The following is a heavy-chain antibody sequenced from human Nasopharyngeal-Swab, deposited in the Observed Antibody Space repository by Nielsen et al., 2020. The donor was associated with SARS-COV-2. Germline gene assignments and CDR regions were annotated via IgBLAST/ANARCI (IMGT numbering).Heavy chain of an antibody. CDR2: ISSSSSYI. D-gene: IGHD2-2*01. CDR3: ARGHCSSTSCYPRPFDY. V-gene: IGHV3-21*01. Sequence: VRQAPGKGLEWVSSISSSSSYIYYADSVKGRFTISRDNAKNSLYLQMNSLRAEDTAVYYCARGHCSSTSCYPRPFDYWGQGTLVTVSS. J-gene: IGHJ4*02.